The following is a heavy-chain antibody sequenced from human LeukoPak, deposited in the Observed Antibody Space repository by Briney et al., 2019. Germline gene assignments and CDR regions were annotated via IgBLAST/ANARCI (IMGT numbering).Heavy chain of an antibody. CDR3: ARSTGRRQNPGYYDYMDV. Sequence: GGSLRLSCAASGFTFSDYYMSWIRQAPGKGLEWVSYISSSGSTIYYADSVKGRFTISRDNAKNSLYLQMNSLRAEDTAVYYCARSTGRRQNPGYYDYMDVCGKGTTVNVSS. V-gene: IGHV3-11*01. CDR1: GFTFSDYY. CDR2: ISSSGSTI. D-gene: IGHD1-14*01. J-gene: IGHJ6*03.